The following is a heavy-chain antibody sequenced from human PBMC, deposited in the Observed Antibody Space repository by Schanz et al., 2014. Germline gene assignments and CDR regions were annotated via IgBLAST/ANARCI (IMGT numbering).Heavy chain of an antibody. CDR1: GFTFSTCA. J-gene: IGHJ3*01. CDR2: VYMSAAST. Sequence: QVQLVESGGGVVQPGRSLRLSCAASGFTFSTCAMHWVRQAPGKGLEWVSTVYMSAASTRYADSVKGRFIISRDSSKNTLFLQMNSLRPEDTALYFCARDEGRDGYNLAFDVWGQGTLVTVSS. V-gene: IGHV3-NL1*01. D-gene: IGHD5-12*01. CDR3: ARDEGRDGYNLAFDV.